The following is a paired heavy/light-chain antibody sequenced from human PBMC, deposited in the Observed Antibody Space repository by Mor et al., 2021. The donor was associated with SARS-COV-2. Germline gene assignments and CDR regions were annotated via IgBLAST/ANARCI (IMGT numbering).Heavy chain of an antibody. D-gene: IGHD6-13*01. CDR2: ISSSGSTI. CDR3: ACGVQQLVPYYYYGMDV. Sequence: QVQLVESGGGLVKPGGSLRLSCAASGFTFSDYYMSWIRQAPGKGLEWVSYISSSGSTIYYADSVKGRFTISRDNAKNSLYLQMNSLRAEDTAVYYCACGVQQLVPYYYYGMDVWGQGTTVTVSS. V-gene: IGHV3-11*01. CDR1: GFTFSDYY. J-gene: IGHJ6*02.
Light chain of an antibody. J-gene: IGLJ3*02. CDR1: SGHSSYA. V-gene: IGLV4-69*01. CDR2: LNSDGSH. Sequence: QLVLTQSPSASASLGASVKLTCTLSSGHSSYAIAWHQQQPEKGPRYLMKLNSDGSHSKGDGIPDRFSGSSSGAERYLTISSLQSEDEADYYCQTWGTGTQGVFGGGTKLTVL. CDR3: QTWGTGTQGV.